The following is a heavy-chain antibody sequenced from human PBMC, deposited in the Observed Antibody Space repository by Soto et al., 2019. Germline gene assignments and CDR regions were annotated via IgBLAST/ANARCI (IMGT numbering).Heavy chain of an antibody. CDR2: IRGSRYGATT. V-gene: IGHV3-49*04. D-gene: IGHD5-12*01. Sequence: PGGSLRLSCATSGFSFPGHGMSWVRVAPGPGLDWVGFIRGSRYGATTEYAASVRGRFFISRDASKTIAFLQTNNLETEDTADYYCTSSPRRSSGYSCYSADAWGQGTLVTVSS. J-gene: IGHJ5*02. CDR1: GFSFPGHG. CDR3: TSSPRRSSGYSCYSADA.